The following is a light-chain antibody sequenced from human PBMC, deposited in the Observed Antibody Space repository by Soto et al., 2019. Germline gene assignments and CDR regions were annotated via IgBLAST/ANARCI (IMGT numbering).Light chain of an antibody. CDR2: WAS. V-gene: IGKV4-1*01. CDR3: HQYYSTPWT. Sequence: DIVMTQSPDSLAVSLGERATINCKSSQSVLYSSNNKNYLAWYQQRPGQPPKLLIYWASTRESGVPDRFSGSGSGPDFTLTISSLQAEDVAIYYCHQYYSTPWTFGQGTKVEIK. J-gene: IGKJ1*01. CDR1: QSVLYSSNNKNY.